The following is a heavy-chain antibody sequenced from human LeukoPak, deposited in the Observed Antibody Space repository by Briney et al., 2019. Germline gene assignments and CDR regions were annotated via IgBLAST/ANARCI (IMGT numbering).Heavy chain of an antibody. V-gene: IGHV4-39*07. CDR3: AGGGEYDTNDLFDY. CDR2: IYYSGST. J-gene: IGHJ4*02. D-gene: IGHD1-1*01. Sequence: PSETLSLTCTVSGGSISSSSYYWGWIRQPPGKGLEWIGSIYYSGSTYYNPSLKSRVTISVDTSKNQFSLKLSSVTAADTAVYYCAGGGEYDTNDLFDYWGQGTLVTVSS. CDR1: GGSISSSSYY.